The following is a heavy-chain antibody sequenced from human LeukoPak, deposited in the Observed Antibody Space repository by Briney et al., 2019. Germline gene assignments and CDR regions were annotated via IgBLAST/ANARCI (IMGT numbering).Heavy chain of an antibody. Sequence: MGWINPNSGGTNYAQKFQGRVTMTRDTSISTAYMELSRLRSDDTAVYYCARDKGYYYGMDVWGQGTTVTVSS. CDR3: ARDKGYYYGMDV. J-gene: IGHJ6*02. CDR2: INPNSGGT. V-gene: IGHV1-2*02.